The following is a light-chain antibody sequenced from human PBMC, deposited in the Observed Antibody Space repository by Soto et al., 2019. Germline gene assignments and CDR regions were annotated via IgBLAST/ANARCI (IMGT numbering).Light chain of an antibody. Sequence: DIQMTQSPSSLSASVGDRLTITCQASQDITNYLNWYQQKPGKAPRLLLYDASSLETGVPSRFSGSGAGTDFTFTSSSLQPEDIATYYCQHYDHLPITFGQGTRLEIK. CDR2: DAS. V-gene: IGKV1-33*01. J-gene: IGKJ5*01. CDR1: QDITNY. CDR3: QHYDHLPIT.